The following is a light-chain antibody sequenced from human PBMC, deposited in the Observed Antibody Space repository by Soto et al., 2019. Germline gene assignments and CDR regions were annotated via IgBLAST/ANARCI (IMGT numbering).Light chain of an antibody. J-gene: IGKJ1*01. Sequence: DIQMTQSPSTLSASVGDRVTITCRASQSISSWLAWYQQKPGKAPKLLIYDASSLESGVPSRFSGSGYGTEFTLTISSLQHDDFATYYCQQYNSYVWTFGQGTKVEIK. CDR3: QQYNSYVWT. CDR2: DAS. CDR1: QSISSW. V-gene: IGKV1-5*01.